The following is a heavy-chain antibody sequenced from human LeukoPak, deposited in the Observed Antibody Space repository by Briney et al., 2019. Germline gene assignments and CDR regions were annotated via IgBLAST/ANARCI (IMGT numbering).Heavy chain of an antibody. CDR3: ASSSMTLRGFDY. J-gene: IGHJ4*02. V-gene: IGHV1-69*05. Sequence: SVKVSCKASGGTFSSYAISWVRQAPGQGLEWMGGIIPIFGTANYAQKFQGRVTITTDGSTSTAYMELSSLRSEDTAVYYCASSSMTLRGFDYWGQGTLVTVSS. D-gene: IGHD2/OR15-2a*01. CDR1: GGTFSSYA. CDR2: IIPIFGTA.